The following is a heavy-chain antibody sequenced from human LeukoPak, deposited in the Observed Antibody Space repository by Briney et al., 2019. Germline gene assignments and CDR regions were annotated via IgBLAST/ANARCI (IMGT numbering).Heavy chain of an antibody. D-gene: IGHD3-22*01. CDR1: GYTFTGYY. Sequence: GASVKVSCKASGYTFTGYYMHWVRQAPGQGLEWMGWINPNSGGTNYAQKFQGRVTMTRDTSISTAYMELSRLRSDDTAVYYCARAYYYDSSGYYPDWFDPWGQGTLVTVSS. CDR2: INPNSGGT. J-gene: IGHJ5*02. CDR3: ARAYYYDSSGYYPDWFDP. V-gene: IGHV1-2*02.